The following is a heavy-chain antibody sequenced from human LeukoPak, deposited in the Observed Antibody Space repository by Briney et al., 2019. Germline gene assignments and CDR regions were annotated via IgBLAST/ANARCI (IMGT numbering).Heavy chain of an antibody. D-gene: IGHD6-25*01. CDR1: GFTFRSHA. V-gene: IGHV3-23*01. CDR3: ASPGAAAAAPGFDY. CDR2: IYENGGTT. J-gene: IGHJ4*02. Sequence: GGSLRLSCVGSGFTFRSHAMSWVRQAPEKGLEFVSGIYENGGTTYYADSVKGRFSISRDNSKNTLYLQMDTLRAEDTAVYYCASPGAAAAAPGFDYWGQGTLVTVSP.